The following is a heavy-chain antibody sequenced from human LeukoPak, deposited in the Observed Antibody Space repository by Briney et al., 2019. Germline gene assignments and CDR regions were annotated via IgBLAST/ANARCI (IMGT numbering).Heavy chain of an antibody. J-gene: IGHJ1*01. V-gene: IGHV4-34*01. CDR2: INHSGST. CDR1: GFTFSDYY. Sequence: LRLSCAASGFTFSDYYMSWIRQPPGKELEWIGEINHSGSTNYNPSLKSRVTISVDTSKNQFSLKLSSVTAADTAVYYCARKGSSPYSSGWYRGSRAEYFQHWGQGTLVTVSS. CDR3: ARKGSSPYSSGWYRGSRAEYFQH. D-gene: IGHD6-19*01.